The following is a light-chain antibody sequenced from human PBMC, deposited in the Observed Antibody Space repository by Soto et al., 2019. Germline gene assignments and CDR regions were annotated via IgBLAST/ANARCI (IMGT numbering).Light chain of an antibody. J-gene: IGKJ1*01. Sequence: EIVLTQSPATRSLSPGERATLSCRASQSVSTFLAWYQHKPGQATMLLIYDASNRATGIPDRFRGSGSGTDFTLTISSLEPEDFALYYCQQGTDWTPGTFGQGTQVDI. V-gene: IGKV3-11*01. CDR2: DAS. CDR1: QSVSTF. CDR3: QQGTDWTPGT.